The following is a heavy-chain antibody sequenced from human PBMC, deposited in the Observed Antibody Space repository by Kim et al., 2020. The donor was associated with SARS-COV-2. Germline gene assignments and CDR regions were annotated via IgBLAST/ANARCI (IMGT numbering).Heavy chain of an antibody. CDR3: ARGGRNDFWSGYYTGYSLSGYMDV. D-gene: IGHD3-3*01. CDR1: GGSFSGYY. Sequence: SETLSLTCAVYGGSFSGYYWSWIRQPPGKGLEWIGEINHSGSTNYNPSLKSRVTISVDTSKNQFSLKLSSVTAADTAVYYCARGGRNDFWSGYYTGYSLSGYMDVWGKGTTVTVSS. J-gene: IGHJ6*03. CDR2: INHSGST. V-gene: IGHV4-34*01.